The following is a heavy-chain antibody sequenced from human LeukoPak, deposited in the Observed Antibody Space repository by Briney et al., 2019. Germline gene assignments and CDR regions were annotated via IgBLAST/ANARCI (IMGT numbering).Heavy chain of an antibody. CDR1: GYSISSGYY. CDR2: IYYSGST. J-gene: IGHJ5*02. D-gene: IGHD3-3*01. Sequence: PSETLSLTCTVSGYSISSGYYWSWIRQPSGKGLEWIGYIYYSGSTNYNPSLKSRVTISVDTSKNQFSLKLSSVTAADTAVYYCARGHDFWSGPTFDPWGQGTLVTVSS. CDR3: ARGHDFWSGPTFDP. V-gene: IGHV4-38-2*02.